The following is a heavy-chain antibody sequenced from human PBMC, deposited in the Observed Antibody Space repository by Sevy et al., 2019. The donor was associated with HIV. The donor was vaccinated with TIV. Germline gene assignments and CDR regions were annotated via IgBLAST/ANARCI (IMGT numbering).Heavy chain of an antibody. V-gene: IGHV3-23*01. CDR2: ISGSGRST. D-gene: IGHD2-15*01. CDR3: AKGYCSGGSCPSDYYYYGMDV. Sequence: GGSLRLSCAASGFTFTSYAMNWVRQAPGKGLDWVSSISGSGRSTYYADSVEGRFTISRDNSKNTLSLQMNSLRADDTAVYYCAKGYCSGGSCPSDYYYYGMDVWGQWTTVTVSS. CDR1: GFTFTSYA. J-gene: IGHJ6*02.